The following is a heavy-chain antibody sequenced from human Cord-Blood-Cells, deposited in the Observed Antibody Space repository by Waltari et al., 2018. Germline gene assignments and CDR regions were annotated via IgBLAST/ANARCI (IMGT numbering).Heavy chain of an antibody. CDR2: IRSKANSYAS. J-gene: IGHJ5*02. Sequence: EVQLVESGGGLVQPGGSLKLSCAASGFTFSGSAMHWVRQASGKGLGWVGRIRSKANSYASAYAASVKGRFTISSDDSKNTAYLQMNSLKTEDTAVYYCTKPPGVYGSAWGQGTLVTVSS. D-gene: IGHD3-10*01. CDR3: TKPPGVYGSA. V-gene: IGHV3-73*02. CDR1: GFTFSGSA.